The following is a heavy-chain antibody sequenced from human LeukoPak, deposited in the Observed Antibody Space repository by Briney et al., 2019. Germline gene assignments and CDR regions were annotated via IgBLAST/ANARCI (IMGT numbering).Heavy chain of an antibody. D-gene: IGHD3-22*01. J-gene: IGHJ4*02. CDR3: ARDGTYGSSGLFDY. V-gene: IGHV4-59*01. Sequence: SETLSLTCTVSGGSISSYYWSWIRQPPGKGLEWIGYIYYSGSTNYNPSLKSRVTISVDTSKNQFSLKLSSVTAADTAVYYCARDGTYGSSGLFDYWGQGTLVTVSS. CDR1: GGSISSYY. CDR2: IYYSGST.